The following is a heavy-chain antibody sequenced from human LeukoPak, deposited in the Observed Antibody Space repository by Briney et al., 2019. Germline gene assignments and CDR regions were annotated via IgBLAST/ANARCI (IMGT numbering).Heavy chain of an antibody. CDR3: AKDRAYGSGIPGY. V-gene: IGHV3-23*01. D-gene: IGHD3-10*01. J-gene: IGHJ4*02. CDR2: ISGSGGST. Sequence: GGSLRLSCAASGFTFSSYAMSWVRQAPGKGLEWVSAISGSGGSTYYADSVKGRFTISRDNYKNTLYLQMNSLRAEDTAVYYCAKDRAYGSGIPGYWGQGTLVTVSS. CDR1: GFTFSSYA.